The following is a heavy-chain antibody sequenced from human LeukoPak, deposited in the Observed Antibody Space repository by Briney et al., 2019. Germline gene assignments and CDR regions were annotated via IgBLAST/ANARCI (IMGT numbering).Heavy chain of an antibody. CDR3: ARGVSGYSKVDY. D-gene: IGHD5-12*01. Sequence: PSETLSLTCTVSGGSIINYYWSWIRQPPGKGLVWIGYIYSSGSTNYNPSLKSRVTVSVDTSKNQFSLKLSSVTAADTAVYYCARGVSGYSKVDYWGQGILVTVSS. CDR2: IYSSGST. J-gene: IGHJ4*02. CDR1: GGSIINYY. V-gene: IGHV4-59*01.